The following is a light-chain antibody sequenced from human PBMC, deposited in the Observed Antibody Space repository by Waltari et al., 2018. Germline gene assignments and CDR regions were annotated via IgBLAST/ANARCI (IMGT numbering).Light chain of an antibody. V-gene: IGLV2-8*01. J-gene: IGLJ3*02. Sequence: QSALTQPPSASGSPGQSVTISCTGTSSDVGGYDCVSWYQQHPGKAPKLMIYEVTNRPSGVPDRFSGSKSGNTASLTVSGLQSEEEADYCCGSYAGSNIFKVFGGGTKLTVL. CDR3: GSYAGSNIFKV. CDR2: EVT. CDR1: SSDVGGYDC.